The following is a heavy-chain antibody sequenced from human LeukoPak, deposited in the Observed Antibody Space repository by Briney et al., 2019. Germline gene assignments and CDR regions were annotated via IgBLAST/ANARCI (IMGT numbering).Heavy chain of an antibody. CDR2: ISTSGGST. D-gene: IGHD3-3*01. V-gene: IGHV1-46*01. CDR1: GYTFTSYY. J-gene: IGHJ4*02. Sequence: ASVKVSCKASGYTFTSYYMHWVRQAPGQGLEWMGIISTSGGSTTYGQKFQGRVTMTRDMSTSTVYMELSSLRSEDTAVYYCARAGYDFWSGYYVWGQGTLVTVSS. CDR3: ARAGYDFWSGYYV.